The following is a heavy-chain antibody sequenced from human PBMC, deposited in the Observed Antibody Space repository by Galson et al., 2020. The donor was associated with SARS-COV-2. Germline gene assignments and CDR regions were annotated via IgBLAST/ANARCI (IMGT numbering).Heavy chain of an antibody. CDR1: GGSFSGYS. CDR2: INFCGHT. V-gene: IGHV4-34*01. CDR3: ARGHRGVVPAPVLGLGRDYSYYYMDV. Sequence: SETLSLTCAVYGGSFSGYSWTWIRQPPGNGLEWIGEINFCGHTNSSPSLTTRVTVSVNTSKNQFTLKLRSVTAADTALNSCARGHRGVVPAPVLGLGRDYSYYYMDVWGKGTTVTVSS. D-gene: IGHD2-2*01. J-gene: IGHJ6*03.